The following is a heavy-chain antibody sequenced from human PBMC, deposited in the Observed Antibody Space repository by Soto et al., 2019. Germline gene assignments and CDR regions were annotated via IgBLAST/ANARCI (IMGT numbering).Heavy chain of an antibody. D-gene: IGHD3-3*01. CDR1: GFTFSSYS. CDR2: ISSSSSYI. Sequence: GGSLRLSCAASGFTFSSYSMNWVRQAPGKGLEWVSSISSSSSYIYYADSVKGRFTISRDNAKNSLYLQMNSLRAEDTAVYYCARSGDFWSGYNPFLNWFDPWGQGTLVTVSS. V-gene: IGHV3-21*01. CDR3: ARSGDFWSGYNPFLNWFDP. J-gene: IGHJ5*02.